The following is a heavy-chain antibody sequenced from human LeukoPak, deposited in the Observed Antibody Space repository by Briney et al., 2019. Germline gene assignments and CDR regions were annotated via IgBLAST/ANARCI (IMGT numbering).Heavy chain of an antibody. CDR2: IRYDGSNK. V-gene: IGHV3-30*02. CDR1: GFTSSSYG. Sequence: GGSLRLSCAASGFTSSSYGMHWVRQAPGKGLEWVAFIRYDGSNKYYADSVKGRSTISRDNSKNTLYLQMNSLRAEDTAVYYCAKARYYYDSSGLFDYWGQGTLVTVSS. J-gene: IGHJ4*02. CDR3: AKARYYYDSSGLFDY. D-gene: IGHD3-22*01.